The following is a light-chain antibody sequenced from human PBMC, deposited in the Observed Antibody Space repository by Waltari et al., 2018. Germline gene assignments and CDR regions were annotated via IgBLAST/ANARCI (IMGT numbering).Light chain of an antibody. CDR2: GAS. J-gene: IGKJ1*01. V-gene: IGKV3-15*01. CDR3: QHHATSRWT. CDR1: QNVTNN. Sequence: VMTQSHATLSRSPGERATRSCRASQNVTNNVAWYQQRPGQAPRVLIFGASARATDIPTRFRGSGSGTDFTLTISSLQSEDFANYYCQHHATSRWTFGQGTRVEI.